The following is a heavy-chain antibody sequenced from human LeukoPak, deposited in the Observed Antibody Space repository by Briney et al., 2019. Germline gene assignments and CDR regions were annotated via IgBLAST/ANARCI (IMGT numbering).Heavy chain of an antibody. V-gene: IGHV3-23*01. Sequence: GGSLRLSCAASGFTFSSYAMSWVRQAPGNGLEWVSGISGSGISTYYADSVKGRFTISRDNSKNTLYLQMNSLRVEDTAVYYCAKSWNYYDSSGDDALDIWGQGTMVTVSS. J-gene: IGHJ3*02. CDR2: ISGSGIST. CDR1: GFTFSSYA. CDR3: AKSWNYYDSSGDDALDI. D-gene: IGHD3-22*01.